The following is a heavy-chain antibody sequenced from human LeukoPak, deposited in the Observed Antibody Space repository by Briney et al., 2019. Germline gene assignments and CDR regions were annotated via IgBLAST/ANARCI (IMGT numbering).Heavy chain of an antibody. J-gene: IGHJ5*02. CDR3: ARDVGADGYNLRNWFDP. CDR2: ISYTRST. V-gene: IGHV4-31*03. D-gene: IGHD5-24*01. CDR1: DGSISNGGYY. Sequence: PSETLSLTCTVSDGSISNGGYYWSWIRQHPGKGLEWIGYISYTRSTYYNPSLKSRVSISVDTSKNHFSLKLSSVTAADTAVYFCARDVGADGYNLRNWFDPWGQGILVTVSS.